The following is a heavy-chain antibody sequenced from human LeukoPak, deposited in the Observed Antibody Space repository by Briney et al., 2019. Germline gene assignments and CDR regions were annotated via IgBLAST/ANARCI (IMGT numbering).Heavy chain of an antibody. CDR2: IWYDGSNK. V-gene: IGHV3-33*06. Sequence: PGGSLTLSCAASGFTFSSFGMHWVRQAPGKGLEWVAVIWYDGSNKYYADSVKGRFTISRDNSKNTLYLQMNSLRAEDTAVYYCAKDQVAAAGPLDYWGQGTLVTVSS. D-gene: IGHD6-13*01. J-gene: IGHJ4*02. CDR3: AKDQVAAAGPLDY. CDR1: GFTFSSFG.